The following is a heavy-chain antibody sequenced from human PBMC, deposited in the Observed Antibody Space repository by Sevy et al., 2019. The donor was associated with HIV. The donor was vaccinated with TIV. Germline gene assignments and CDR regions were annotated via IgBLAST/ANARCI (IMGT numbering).Heavy chain of an antibody. V-gene: IGHV4-31*03. J-gene: IGHJ4*02. Sequence: TLSLTCTVSGGSISSGGYYWSWIRQHPGKGLEWIGYIYYSGSTYYNPSLKSRVTISVDTSKNQFSLKLSSVTAADTAVYYCARLHLMVTTAQILYYFDYWGQGTLVTVSS. CDR3: ARLHLMVTTAQILYYFDY. CDR1: GGSISSGGYY. D-gene: IGHD4-17*01. CDR2: IYYSGST.